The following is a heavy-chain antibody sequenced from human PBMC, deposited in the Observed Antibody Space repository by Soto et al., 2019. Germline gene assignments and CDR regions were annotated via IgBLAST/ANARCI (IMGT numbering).Heavy chain of an antibody. D-gene: IGHD1-1*01. J-gene: IGHJ6*03. V-gene: IGHV3-23*01. CDR2: ISPGGDST. CDR3: AKALGNPSSYDYMAV. CDR1: GFNFNIYA. Sequence: EVQLLESGGGLVQPGGSLRLSCAASGFNFNIYAMTWVRQAPGKGLEWVSTISPGGDSTYFADSVKGRVTISRDNSKNTLSLQRNRLRADDTATYFCAKALGNPSSYDYMAVWGTGTTVTVSS.